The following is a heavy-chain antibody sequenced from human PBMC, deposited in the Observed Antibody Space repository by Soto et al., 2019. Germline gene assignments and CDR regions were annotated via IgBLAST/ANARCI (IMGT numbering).Heavy chain of an antibody. Sequence: ASVKVSCKASGYTFTGYYMHWVRQAPGQGLEWMGWINPNSGGTNYAQKFQGWVTMTRDTSISTAYMELSRLRSDDTAVYYCARDRSSSSWYKPSNWFDPWGQGTLVTVSS. CDR2: INPNSGGT. CDR1: GYTFTGYY. V-gene: IGHV1-2*04. D-gene: IGHD6-13*01. CDR3: ARDRSSSSWYKPSNWFDP. J-gene: IGHJ5*02.